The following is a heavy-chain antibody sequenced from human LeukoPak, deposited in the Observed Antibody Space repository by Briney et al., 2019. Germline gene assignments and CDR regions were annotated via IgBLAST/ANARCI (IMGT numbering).Heavy chain of an antibody. CDR3: ASGIATWVY. D-gene: IGHD1-26*01. V-gene: IGHV4-34*01. Sequence: SETLSLTCVVYGGSFSGYYWTWIRQPPGKGLEWIGEINHSGGTNYNPSLKSRVTISVDTSKNQFSLKLNSVTAADTAVYYCASGIATWVYWGQGTLVTVSS. J-gene: IGHJ4*02. CDR2: INHSGGT. CDR1: GGSFSGYY.